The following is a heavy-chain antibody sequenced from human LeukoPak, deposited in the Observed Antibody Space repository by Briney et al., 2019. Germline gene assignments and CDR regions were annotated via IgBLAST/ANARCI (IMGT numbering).Heavy chain of an antibody. V-gene: IGHV5-51*01. CDR2: IYPGDSDT. D-gene: IGHD6-19*01. J-gene: IGHJ4*02. Sequence: GESLKISCKGSGYSFTSYWIGWVRQMPGKGLEWMGIIYPGDSDTRYSPSFQGQVTISADKSISTAYLQWSSLKASDTAMYYCARHEIAVDGTDYFDYWGQGTLVTVSS. CDR1: GYSFTSYW. CDR3: ARHEIAVDGTDYFDY.